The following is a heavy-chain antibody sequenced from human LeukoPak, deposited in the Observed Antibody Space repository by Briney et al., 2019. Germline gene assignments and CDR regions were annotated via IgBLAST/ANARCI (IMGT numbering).Heavy chain of an antibody. V-gene: IGHV1-18*01. J-gene: IGHJ4*02. CDR1: GYTFTSYG. D-gene: IGHD2-2*01. Sequence: ASVKVSCKASGYTFTSYGISWVRQAPGQGLEWMGWISAYNGNTNYAQKLQGRVTMSTDTSTSTAYMELRSLRSDDTAVYYCARGGGIVVVPADHFDYWGQGTLVTVSS. CDR2: ISAYNGNT. CDR3: ARGGGIVVVPADHFDY.